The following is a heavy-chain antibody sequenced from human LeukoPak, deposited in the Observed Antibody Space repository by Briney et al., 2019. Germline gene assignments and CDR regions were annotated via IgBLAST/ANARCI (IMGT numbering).Heavy chain of an antibody. CDR2: IKQDGSEK. CDR1: GFTYSSYW. J-gene: IGHJ4*02. D-gene: IGHD1-26*01. V-gene: IGHV3-7*01. Sequence: GGSLRLSCEASGFTYSSYWMSWVRQAPGKGPEWVANIKQDGSEKYYVDSVKGRFTISRDNAKNSLYLQMNSLRVEDTAVYYCARDKIVGATNLDHWGQGTLVTVSS. CDR3: ARDKIVGATNLDH.